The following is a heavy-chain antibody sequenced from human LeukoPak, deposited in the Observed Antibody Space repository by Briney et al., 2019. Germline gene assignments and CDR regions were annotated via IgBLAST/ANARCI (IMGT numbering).Heavy chain of an antibody. CDR1: CASISSYY. Sequence: PSETLSLTCTVSCASISSYYRSWIRHPPGKGREWIGYIYYSGSTNYNPSLKSRVTISVDTSKNQFSLKLSSVTAADTAVYYCARATDWVFDYWGQGALVTVSS. V-gene: IGHV4-59*01. CDR3: ARATDWVFDY. CDR2: IYYSGST. D-gene: IGHD3/OR15-3a*01. J-gene: IGHJ4*02.